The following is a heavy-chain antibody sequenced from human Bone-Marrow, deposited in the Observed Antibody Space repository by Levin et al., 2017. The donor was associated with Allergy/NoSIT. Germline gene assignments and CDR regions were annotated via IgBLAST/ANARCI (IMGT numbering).Heavy chain of an antibody. CDR3: ARRPIAVAGNFDL. J-gene: IGHJ2*01. Sequence: GESLKISCKASGYTFTSYDINWVRQATGQGLEWMGWMNPNSGNTGYAQKFQGRVTMTRNTSISTAYMELSSLRSEDTAVYYCARRPIAVAGNFDLWGRGTLVTVSS. V-gene: IGHV1-8*01. CDR1: GYTFTSYD. CDR2: MNPNSGNT. D-gene: IGHD6-19*01.